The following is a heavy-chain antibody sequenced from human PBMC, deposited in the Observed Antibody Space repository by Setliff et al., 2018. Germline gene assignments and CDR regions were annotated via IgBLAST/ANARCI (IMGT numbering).Heavy chain of an antibody. CDR1: GFTFSSYG. V-gene: IGHV3-30*02. Sequence: GGSLRLSCAASGFTFSSYGMHWVRQAPGKGLEWVAFIRYDGSNKYYADSVKGRFTISRDNSKNTLYLQMNSLRAEDTAVYYCAKGIGYSYALNYYYYGMDVWGQGTTVTVS. CDR2: IRYDGSNK. CDR3: AKGIGYSYALNYYYYGMDV. D-gene: IGHD5-18*01. J-gene: IGHJ6*02.